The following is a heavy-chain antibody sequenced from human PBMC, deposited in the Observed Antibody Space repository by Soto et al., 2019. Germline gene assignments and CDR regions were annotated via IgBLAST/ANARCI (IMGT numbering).Heavy chain of an antibody. V-gene: IGHV4-38-2*01. CDR3: GRVKLAGRGSFHD. CDR2: IYHSGNT. D-gene: IGHD2-15*01. J-gene: IGHJ4*02. CDR1: RCSITKGYY. Sequence: RSLTCAVARCSITKGYYLSSILQAPGKGLVWIGSIYHSGNTYYNPSLKSRVTLSLDTSKNQFSLKLRSVTAADTAMYYCGRVKLAGRGSFHDWGQGTMVTVSS.